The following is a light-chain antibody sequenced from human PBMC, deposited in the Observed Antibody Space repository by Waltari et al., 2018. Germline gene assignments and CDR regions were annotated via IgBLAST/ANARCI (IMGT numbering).Light chain of an antibody. CDR2: AAS. CDR1: QSISHQ. V-gene: IGKV1-39*01. Sequence: DIQMTQSPSSLSASVGDRVTITCRASQSISHQLHWYQQQPGKAPKLLIYAASSLQSGVPSRFSGSGSETDFTLTISSLQPEDFATYYCQQSYSTPPWTFGQGTKVEIK. CDR3: QQSYSTPPWT. J-gene: IGKJ1*01.